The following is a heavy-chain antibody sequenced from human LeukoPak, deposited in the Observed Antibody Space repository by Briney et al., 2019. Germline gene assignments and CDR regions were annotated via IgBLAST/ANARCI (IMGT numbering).Heavy chain of an antibody. Sequence: GGSLRLSCVASRFTFSDHFMSWIRQAPGKGLEWVGRIKSKTDGGTTDYAAPVKGRFTISRDDSKNTLYLQMNSLKTEDTAVYYCTTDIVVVPAAIVAEGFDYWGQGTLVTVSS. CDR2: IKSKTDGGTT. V-gene: IGHV3-15*01. D-gene: IGHD2-2*02. CDR1: RFTFSDHF. CDR3: TTDIVVVPAAIVAEGFDY. J-gene: IGHJ4*02.